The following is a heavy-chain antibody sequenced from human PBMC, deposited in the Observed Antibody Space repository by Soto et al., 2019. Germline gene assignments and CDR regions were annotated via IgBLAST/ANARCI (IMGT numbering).Heavy chain of an antibody. J-gene: IGHJ6*02. CDR2: IIPIFGTA. CDR3: ARDRGDSSSSADYYYYYGMDV. D-gene: IGHD6-6*01. V-gene: IGHV1-69*01. Sequence: QVQLMQSGAEVKKPGSSVKVSCKASGGTFSSYAISWVRQAPGQGLEWMGGIIPIFGTANYAQKFQGRVTITADESTSTAYMELSSLRSEDTAVYYCARDRGDSSSSADYYYYYGMDVWGQGTTVTVSS. CDR1: GGTFSSYA.